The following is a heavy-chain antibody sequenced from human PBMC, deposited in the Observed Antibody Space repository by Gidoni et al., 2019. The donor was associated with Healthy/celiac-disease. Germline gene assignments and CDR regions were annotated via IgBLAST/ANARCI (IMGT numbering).Heavy chain of an antibody. V-gene: IGHV5-51*01. CDR2: IYPGDSDT. D-gene: IGHD3-22*01. J-gene: IGHJ4*02. CDR3: ARLQYYYDSSGYYFDY. Sequence: EVQLVQSGAEVKKHGEYLKISCKGSGYSFTIYWIGWVRQMPGQCLEWMGIIYPGDSDTRYSPSFQGQVTISADKSISTAYLQWSSLKASDTAMYYCARLQYYYDSSGYYFDYWGQGTLVTVSS. CDR1: GYSFTIYW.